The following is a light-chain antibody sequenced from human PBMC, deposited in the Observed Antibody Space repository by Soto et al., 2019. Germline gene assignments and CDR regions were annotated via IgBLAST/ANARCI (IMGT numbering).Light chain of an antibody. CDR2: DVS. CDR1: SSDVGGYNR. J-gene: IGLJ1*01. V-gene: IGLV2-18*02. Sequence: QSVLTQPPSVSGSPGQSVAISCTGTSSDVGGYNRVSWYQQAPGKAPKLLIYDVSNRPSGGSTRFSGSKSGNTASLTISGLQAEDEADYYCTSYASGSAYGFGPGTKVTVL. CDR3: TSYASGSAYG.